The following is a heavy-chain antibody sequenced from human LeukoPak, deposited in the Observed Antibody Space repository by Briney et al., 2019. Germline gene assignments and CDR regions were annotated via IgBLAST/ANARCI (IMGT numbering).Heavy chain of an antibody. CDR3: ARGPHNYYDSSPLGF. Sequence: ASVKLSCTASGFTFTSYDINWVRQATGQGLEWMGWMSTNSGNTGCAQKFQGRVTMTRNTSISTAYMELSSLRSEDTAVYYCARGPHNYYDSSPLGFWGQGTLVTVAP. J-gene: IGHJ4*02. CDR2: MSTNSGNT. D-gene: IGHD3-22*01. V-gene: IGHV1-8*01. CDR1: GFTFTSYD.